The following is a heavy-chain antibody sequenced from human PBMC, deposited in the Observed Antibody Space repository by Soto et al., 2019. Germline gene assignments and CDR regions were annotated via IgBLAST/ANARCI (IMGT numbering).Heavy chain of an antibody. CDR2: IYTSGGT. CDR3: ARGAVAGVDYGMDV. Sequence: KTXASLSLSCSVCGGSMTSYYLSWIRQPAGKGLEWVGRIYTSGGTNYNPSLKSRVTMSRDTSKKQISLKLSSVTAADTAVYYCARGAVAGVDYGMDVWGQGTTVTVSS. J-gene: IGHJ6*02. V-gene: IGHV4-4*07. D-gene: IGHD6-13*01. CDR1: GGSMTSYY.